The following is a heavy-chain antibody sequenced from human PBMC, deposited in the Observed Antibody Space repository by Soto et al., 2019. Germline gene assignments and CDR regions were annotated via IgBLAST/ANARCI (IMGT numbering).Heavy chain of an antibody. Sequence: PGGSLRLSCATSGFSFSDSYMSWIRQAPGKGLEWISYISPRSTFRDYAESVKGRFTISRDSVKNSLYLQMKNLTAGDTGVYYCARGGGGGLFDPWGQGALVTV. V-gene: IGHV3-11*06. D-gene: IGHD2-21*01. CDR3: ARGGGGGLFDP. CDR2: ISPRSTFR. J-gene: IGHJ5*02. CDR1: GFSFSDSY.